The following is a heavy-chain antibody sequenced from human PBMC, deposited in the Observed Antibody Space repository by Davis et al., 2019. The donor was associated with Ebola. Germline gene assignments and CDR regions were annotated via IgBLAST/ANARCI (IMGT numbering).Heavy chain of an antibody. CDR1: GFTFSSYA. CDR3: ARGEQQLADY. V-gene: IGHV3-30-3*01. CDR2: ISYDGNNE. Sequence: GGSLRLSCAASGFTFSSYAMHWVRLAPGKGLEWVAVISYDGNNEYYADSVKGRFTISRDNSKNTLYLQMNSLRAEDTAVYYCARGEQQLADYWGQGTLVTVSS. D-gene: IGHD6-13*01. J-gene: IGHJ4*02.